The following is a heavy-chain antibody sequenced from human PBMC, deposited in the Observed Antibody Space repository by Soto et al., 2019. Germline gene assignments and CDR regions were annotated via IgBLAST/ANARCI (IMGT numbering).Heavy chain of an antibody. CDR2: INHSGST. Sequence: SETLSLTCAVYVGSFSGYYWTWIHQPPGKGLEWIGEINHSGSTTYNPSLKSRVTISVDKSKNHLSLKLTSVTAADTAVYYCARGSYRVATIPPPTYYFDYWGQGTLVTVSS. D-gene: IGHD5-12*01. J-gene: IGHJ4*02. CDR3: ARGSYRVATIPPPTYYFDY. V-gene: IGHV4-34*01. CDR1: VGSFSGYY.